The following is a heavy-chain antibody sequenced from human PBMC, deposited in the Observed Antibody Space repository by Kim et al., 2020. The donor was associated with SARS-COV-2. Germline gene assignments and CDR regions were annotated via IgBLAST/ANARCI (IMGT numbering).Heavy chain of an antibody. CDR3: AREKSDYVWGSYLTGRYYYYGMDV. D-gene: IGHD3-16*02. V-gene: IGHV1-8*01. CDR1: GYTFTSYD. Sequence: ASVKVSCKASGYTFTSYDINWVRQATGQGLEWMGWMNPNSGNTGYAQKFQGRVTMTRNTSISTAYMELSSLRSEDTAVYYCAREKSDYVWGSYLTGRYYYYGMDVWGQGTTVTVSS. J-gene: IGHJ6*02. CDR2: MNPNSGNT.